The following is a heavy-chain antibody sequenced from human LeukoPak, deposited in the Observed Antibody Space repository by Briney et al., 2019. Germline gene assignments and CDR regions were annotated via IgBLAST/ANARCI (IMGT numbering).Heavy chain of an antibody. Sequence: SETLSLTCAVSGYSISSGYYWGWIRQPPGKGLEWIGSIYHSGSTYYNPSLKSRVTISVDTSKNQFSLKLGSVTAADTAVYYCARKERFGEYYFDYWGQGTLVTVSS. J-gene: IGHJ4*02. D-gene: IGHD3-10*01. CDR1: GYSISSGYY. V-gene: IGHV4-38-2*01. CDR2: IYHSGST. CDR3: ARKERFGEYYFDY.